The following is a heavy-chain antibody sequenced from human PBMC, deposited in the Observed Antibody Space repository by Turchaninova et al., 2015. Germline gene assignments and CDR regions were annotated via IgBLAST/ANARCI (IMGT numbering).Heavy chain of an antibody. J-gene: IGHJ3*02. CDR3: ARPGSGNYYAFDI. CDR1: GYTFSNSW. D-gene: IGHD3-3*01. Sequence: EVQLVQSGAEVNKPGESREISFQGGGYTFSNSWIGGVRQMPGKGLEWMGIIYPGDSDTRYSPSFQGQVTISADKSISTAYLQWSSLKASDTAMYYCARPGSGNYYAFDIWGQGTMVTVSS. CDR2: IYPGDSDT. V-gene: IGHV5-51*01.